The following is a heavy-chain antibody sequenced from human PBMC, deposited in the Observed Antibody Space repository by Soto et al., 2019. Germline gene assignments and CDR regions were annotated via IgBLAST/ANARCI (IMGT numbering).Heavy chain of an antibody. Sequence: QVQLVESGGGVVQPGRSLRLSCAASGFTFSSYGMHWVRQAPGKGLEWVAVISYDGSNKYYADSVKGRFTISRDNSKNPLYLQMNSLRAEDTAVYYCAKESSGYDYRVLGWFDPWGQGTLVTVAS. J-gene: IGHJ5*02. V-gene: IGHV3-30*18. CDR1: GFTFSSYG. CDR3: AKESSGYDYRVLGWFDP. CDR2: ISYDGSNK. D-gene: IGHD5-12*01.